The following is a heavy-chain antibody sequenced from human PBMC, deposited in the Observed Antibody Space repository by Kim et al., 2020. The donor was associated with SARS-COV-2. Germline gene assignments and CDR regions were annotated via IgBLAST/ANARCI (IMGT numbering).Heavy chain of an antibody. CDR3: ARDGISLSAFDI. CDR2: IYYSGST. V-gene: IGHV4-39*07. CDR1: GGSISSSSYY. Sequence: SETLSRTCTVSGGSISSSSYYWGWIRQPPGKGLEWIGSIYYSGSTYYNPSLKSRVTISVDTSKNQFSLKLSSVTAADTAVYYCARDGISLSAFDIWGHGTMVTVSS. J-gene: IGHJ3*02. D-gene: IGHD1-26*01.